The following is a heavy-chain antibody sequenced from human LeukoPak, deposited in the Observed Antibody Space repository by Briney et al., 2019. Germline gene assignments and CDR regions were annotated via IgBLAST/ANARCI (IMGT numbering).Heavy chain of an antibody. CDR2: IRSKANSYAT. Sequence: WGSLSLSCAASGFTFSGSAMRWVRQASGKGLEWVGRIRSKANSYATAYAASVKGRFTISRDDSKNTAYLQMNSPKTEDTAVYYCTRHLYITKQYAFDIWGQGTMVTVSS. CDR1: GFTFSGSA. CDR3: TRHLYITKQYAFDI. D-gene: IGHD3-10*01. V-gene: IGHV3-73*01. J-gene: IGHJ3*02.